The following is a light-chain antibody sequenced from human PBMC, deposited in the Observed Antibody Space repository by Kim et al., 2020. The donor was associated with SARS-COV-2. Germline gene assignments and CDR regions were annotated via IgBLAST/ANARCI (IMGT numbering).Light chain of an antibody. CDR2: DVN. V-gene: IGLV2-14*04. Sequence: GQSITISCTGTSSDIGGYNYVSWYQQHPGKAPKLMIYDVNKRPSGVSNRFSGSKSGNTASLTISELQAEDEADYYCSSHTRSSTYVFGTGTKVTVL. J-gene: IGLJ1*01. CDR1: SSDIGGYNY. CDR3: SSHTRSSTYV.